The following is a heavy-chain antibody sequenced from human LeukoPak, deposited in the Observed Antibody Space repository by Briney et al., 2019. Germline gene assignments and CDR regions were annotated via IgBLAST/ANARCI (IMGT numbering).Heavy chain of an antibody. CDR2: IKQDGSEK. J-gene: IGHJ4*02. V-gene: IGHV3-7*01. CDR3: ARNQRRLDY. Sequence: GGSLRLSCAASGFTFSSYWMTWVRRAPGKGLELVVNIKQDGSEKYYVDSVKGRFTISRDNAKNSLYLQMNSLRAEDTAVYYCARNQRRLDYWGQGTLVTVSS. D-gene: IGHD1-14*01. CDR1: GFTFSSYW.